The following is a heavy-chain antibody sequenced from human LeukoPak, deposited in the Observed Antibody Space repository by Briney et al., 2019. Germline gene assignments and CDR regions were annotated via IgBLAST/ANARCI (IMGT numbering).Heavy chain of an antibody. CDR1: GFTFSSYA. D-gene: IGHD4-17*01. CDR2: ISGSGGST. V-gene: IGHV3-23*01. J-gene: IGHJ4*02. Sequence: GGSLRLSCAASGFTFSSYAMSWVRQAPGKGLEWVSAISGSGGSTYYADSVKGRFTISRDNSKSTLYLQMNSLRAEDTAVYYCAKAGLGGGTTVTMFDYWGQGTLVTVSS. CDR3: AKAGLGGGTTVTMFDY.